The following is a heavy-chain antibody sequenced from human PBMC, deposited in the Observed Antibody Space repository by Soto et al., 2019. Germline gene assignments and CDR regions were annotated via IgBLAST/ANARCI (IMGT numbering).Heavy chain of an antibody. V-gene: IGHV4-59*08. D-gene: IGHD6-6*01. CDR3: ARLSSIEARRVFDY. Sequence: SETLSLTCTVSGGSISSYYWSWIRQPPGKGLEWIGYIYYSGSTNYNPSLKSRVTISVDTSKNQFSLKLSSVTAADTAVYYCARLSSIEARRVFDYWGQGTLVTVSS. J-gene: IGHJ4*02. CDR1: GGSISSYY. CDR2: IYYSGST.